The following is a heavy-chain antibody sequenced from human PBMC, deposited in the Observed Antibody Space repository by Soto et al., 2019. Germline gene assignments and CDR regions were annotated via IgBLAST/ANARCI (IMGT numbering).Heavy chain of an antibody. J-gene: IGHJ4*02. D-gene: IGHD2-15*01. V-gene: IGHV1-8*01. CDR2: MNPNSGNT. Sequence: QVQLVQSGAEVKKPGASVKVSCKASGYTFSSYDINWVRQATGKGLEWMGRMNPNSGNTGYAQKFQSRVTNTSNTAISTAYMELSSLRSEDTAVYYCARQKVDASDYCGQGTLVTVSS. CDR1: GYTFSSYD. CDR3: ARQKVDASDY.